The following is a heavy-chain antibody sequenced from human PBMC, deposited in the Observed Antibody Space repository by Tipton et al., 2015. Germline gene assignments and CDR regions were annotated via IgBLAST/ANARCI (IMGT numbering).Heavy chain of an antibody. CDR3: ACQDYDSLTRDYQTVDY. Sequence: TLSLTCAVSGYSISRGYSWARIRQPPGKGLEWIGSVDHSGDSYSNPSLKSRVTISLDTSKNQFSLQLSSVTAADTAVYYCACQDYDSLTRDYQTVDYWGQGTLVTVSS. CDR2: VDHSGDS. V-gene: IGHV4-38-2*01. J-gene: IGHJ4*02. CDR1: GYSISRGYS. D-gene: IGHD3-9*01.